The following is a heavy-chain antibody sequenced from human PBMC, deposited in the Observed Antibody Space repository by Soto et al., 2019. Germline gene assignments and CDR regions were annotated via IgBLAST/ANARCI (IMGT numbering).Heavy chain of an antibody. J-gene: IGHJ6*02. V-gene: IGHV3-23*01. CDR1: GFTFSTYA. Sequence: EVQLLESGGGLVQPGGSLRLSCAASGFTFSTYAMTWVRQAPGRGLEWVSSISGSGDSTYYADSVKGRFTISRDNSKNTLYLQMTSLRAEDTAVYYCAKDGVNWGGGGHGMDVWGQGTTVTVSS. CDR2: ISGSGDST. D-gene: IGHD7-27*01. CDR3: AKDGVNWGGGGHGMDV.